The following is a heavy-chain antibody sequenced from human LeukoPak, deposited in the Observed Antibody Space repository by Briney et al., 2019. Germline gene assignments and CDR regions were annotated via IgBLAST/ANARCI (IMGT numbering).Heavy chain of an antibody. V-gene: IGHV4-34*01. D-gene: IGHD1-26*01. CDR1: GGSFSGYY. J-gene: IGHJ4*02. Sequence: TSETLFLTCAVYGGSFSGYYWSWIRQPPGKGLEWIGEINHSGSTNYNPSLKSRVTISVDTSKNQFPLKLSSVTAADTAVYYCARGRIVGARNFDYWGQGTLVTVSS. CDR3: ARGRIVGARNFDY. CDR2: INHSGST.